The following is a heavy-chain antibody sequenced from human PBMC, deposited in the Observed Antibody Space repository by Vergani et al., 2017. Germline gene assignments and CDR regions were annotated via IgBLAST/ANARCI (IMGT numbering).Heavy chain of an antibody. CDR2: IYYSGST. V-gene: IGHV4-39*07. J-gene: IGHJ5*02. CDR3: ARAQYHRGDWFDP. CDR1: GGSISSSSYY. D-gene: IGHD2-2*01. Sequence: QLQLQESGPGLVKPSETLSLTCTVSGGSISSSSYYWGWIRQPPGKGLGWIGSIYYSGSTYYNPSLKSRVTISVDTSKNQFSLKLSSVTAADTAVYYCARAQYHRGDWFDPWGQGTLVTVSS.